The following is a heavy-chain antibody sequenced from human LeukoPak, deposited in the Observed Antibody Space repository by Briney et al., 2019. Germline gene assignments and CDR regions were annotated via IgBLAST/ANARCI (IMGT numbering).Heavy chain of an antibody. V-gene: IGHV4-61*02. Sequence: SETLSLTCTVSGVSISSGSFYWSWIRPPAGKGLEWIGRIYTSGSTNYNPSLKSRVTISEDTSKNQFSLRLSSVTAADTAVYYCAATEQQLRTPWFDPWGQGTLVTVSS. CDR3: AATEQQLRTPWFDP. D-gene: IGHD6-13*01. CDR2: IYTSGST. J-gene: IGHJ5*02. CDR1: GVSISSGSFY.